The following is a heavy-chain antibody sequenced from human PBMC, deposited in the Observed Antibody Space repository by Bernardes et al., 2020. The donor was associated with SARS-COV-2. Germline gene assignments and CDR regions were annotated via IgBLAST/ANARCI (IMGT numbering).Heavy chain of an antibody. D-gene: IGHD3-10*01. Sequence: SESLSLTCAVSGDSVSNGDYFWSWVLQPPGKGLEWIGYVYFTGTTYYSPSLKSRVSISVDTSKNQVSLRLTSMTAADAAIYYCARGIWASGTYLRSDWFDPWGQGTQVTVTS. CDR2: VYFTGTT. V-gene: IGHV4-30-4*01. J-gene: IGHJ5*02. CDR3: ARGIWASGTYLRSDWFDP. CDR1: GDSVSNGDYF.